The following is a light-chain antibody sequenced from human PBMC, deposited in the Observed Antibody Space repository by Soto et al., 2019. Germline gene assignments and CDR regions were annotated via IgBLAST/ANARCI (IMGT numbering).Light chain of an antibody. Sequence: ENVLTQSPGTLSLSPGERATLSCRASQSVRSSFLAWYQQRTGQAPRLLLYGASNRATGIPDRFSGSGSGTDFTLTISRLEPEDFAVYYCQQYGSSPWTFGQGTKVDIK. J-gene: IGKJ1*01. CDR2: GAS. CDR1: QSVRSSF. V-gene: IGKV3-20*01. CDR3: QQYGSSPWT.